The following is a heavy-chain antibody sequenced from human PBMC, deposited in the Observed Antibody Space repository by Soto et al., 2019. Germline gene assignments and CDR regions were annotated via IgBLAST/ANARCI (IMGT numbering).Heavy chain of an antibody. CDR1: GFSLSTSGVG. CDR2: IYWDDDK. D-gene: IGHD4-4*01. CDR3: AHSRTVMGWFDP. J-gene: IGHJ5*02. V-gene: IGHV2-5*02. Sequence: QITLKESGPTLVKPTQTLTLTCTFSGFSLSTSGVGVGWIRQPPGKALEWLALIYWDDDKRYSPSLKSRVTITKDTSKNQVVLTMTNMAPVDTATYYCAHSRTVMGWFDPWGQGTLVTVSS.